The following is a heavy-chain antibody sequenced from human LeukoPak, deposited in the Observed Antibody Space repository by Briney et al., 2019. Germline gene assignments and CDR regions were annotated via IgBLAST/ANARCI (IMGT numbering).Heavy chain of an antibody. D-gene: IGHD3-22*01. CDR1: GYTFTSYD. J-gene: IGHJ4*02. Sequence: ASVKVSCKASGYTFTSYDINWVRQATGQGLEWMGWMNPSSGNTGYAQKFQGRVTITADESTSTAYMELSSLRSEDTAVYYCARDPREQHDYYDSSGGFGYWGQGTLVTVSS. CDR2: MNPSSGNT. V-gene: IGHV1-8*03. CDR3: ARDPREQHDYYDSSGGFGY.